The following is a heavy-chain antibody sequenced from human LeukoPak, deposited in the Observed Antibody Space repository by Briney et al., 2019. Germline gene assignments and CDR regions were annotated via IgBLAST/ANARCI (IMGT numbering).Heavy chain of an antibody. J-gene: IGHJ4*02. Sequence: ASVKVSCKASGYTFTGYYMHWVRQAPGEGLEWMGWINPNSGGTNYAQKFQGRVTMTRDTSISTAYMELSRLRSDDTAVYYCARFPPPGYYGSGSYYNVKRIFDYWGQGTLVTVFS. CDR2: INPNSGGT. CDR1: GYTFTGYY. D-gene: IGHD3-10*01. CDR3: ARFPPPGYYGSGSYYNVKRIFDY. V-gene: IGHV1-2*02.